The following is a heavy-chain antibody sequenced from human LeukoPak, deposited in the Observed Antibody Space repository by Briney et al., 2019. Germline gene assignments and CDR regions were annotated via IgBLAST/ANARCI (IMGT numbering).Heavy chain of an antibody. V-gene: IGHV1-58*01. CDR3: AAEAVVVPAAPDYGMDV. J-gene: IGHJ6*02. CDR2: IVVGSGNT. CDR1: GFTFTSSA. Sequence: GASVKVSCKASGFTFTSSAVQWVRQARGQRLEWIGWIVVGSGNTNYAQKFQERVIITRDMSTSTAYMELSSLRSEDTAVYYCAAEAVVVPAAPDYGMDVWGQGTTVTVSS. D-gene: IGHD2-2*01.